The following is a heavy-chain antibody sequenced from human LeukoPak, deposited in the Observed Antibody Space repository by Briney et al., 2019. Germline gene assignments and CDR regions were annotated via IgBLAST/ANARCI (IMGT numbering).Heavy chain of an antibody. V-gene: IGHV3-53*05. CDR1: GFTFSSYA. CDR2: IYSGGGT. Sequence: QPGGSLRLSCAASGFTFSSYAMSWVRQAPGKGLEWVSVIYSGGGTYYADSVKGRFTISRDNSKNTLYLQMNSLRVNDTAVYYCARGGSAWFGGIDYWGQGTLATVSS. J-gene: IGHJ4*02. D-gene: IGHD3-10*01. CDR3: ARGGSAWFGGIDY.